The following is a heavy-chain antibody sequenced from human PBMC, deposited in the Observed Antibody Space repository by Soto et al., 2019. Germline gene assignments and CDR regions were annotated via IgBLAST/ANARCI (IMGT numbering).Heavy chain of an antibody. J-gene: IGHJ4*02. Sequence: QVQLVESGGGVVQPGRSLRLSCAASGFTFSSYGMHWVRQAPGKGLECVAVISYDGSNKYYADSVKGRFTISRDNSKNRLYLQMNSLRAEDTAVYYCAKDMAPDPVGYFDYLGQGTLVTVSS. V-gene: IGHV3-30*18. CDR2: ISYDGSNK. CDR3: AKDMAPDPVGYFDY. D-gene: IGHD1-26*01. CDR1: GFTFSSYG.